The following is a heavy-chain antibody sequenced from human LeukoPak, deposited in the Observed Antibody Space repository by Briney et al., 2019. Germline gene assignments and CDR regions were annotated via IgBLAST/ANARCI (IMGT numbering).Heavy chain of an antibody. CDR2: IIPIFGTA. CDR3: ARDFPPYGDYLGDGNWFDP. J-gene: IGHJ5*02. D-gene: IGHD4-17*01. CDR1: GGTFSSYA. V-gene: IGHV1-69*05. Sequence: SVKVSCKAFGGTFSSYAISWVRQAPGQGLEWMGGIIPIFGTANYAQKFQGRVTITTDESTSTAYMELSSLRSEDTAVYYCARDFPPYGDYLGDGNWFDPWGQGTLVTVSS.